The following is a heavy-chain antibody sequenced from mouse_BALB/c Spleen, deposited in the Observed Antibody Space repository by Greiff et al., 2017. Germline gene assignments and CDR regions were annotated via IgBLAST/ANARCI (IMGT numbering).Heavy chain of an antibody. J-gene: IGHJ2*01. D-gene: IGHD1-2*01. CDR1: GFTFSSYA. CDR3: ARAYGYGVDY. Sequence: DVKLVESGGGLVKPGGSLKLSCAASGFTFSSYAMSWVRQTPEKRLEWVASISSGGSTYYPDSVKGRFTISRDNARNILYLQMSSLRSEDTAMYYCARAYGYGVDYWGQGTTLTVSS. V-gene: IGHV5-6-5*01. CDR2: ISSGGST.